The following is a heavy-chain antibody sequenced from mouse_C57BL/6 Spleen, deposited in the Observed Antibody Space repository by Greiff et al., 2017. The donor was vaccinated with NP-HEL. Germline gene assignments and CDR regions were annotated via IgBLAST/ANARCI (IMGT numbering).Heavy chain of an antibody. V-gene: IGHV2-2*01. CDR2: IWSGGST. Sequence: VQLQQSGPGLVQPSQSLSITCTVSGFSLTSYGVHWVRQSPGKGLEWLGVIWSGGSTDYNAAFISRLSISKDNSKSQVFLKKNRLQADDTAIYYGARKDYYGSSYGYFDVWGTGTTVTVSS. D-gene: IGHD1-1*01. J-gene: IGHJ1*03. CDR3: ARKDYYGSSYGYFDV. CDR1: GFSLTSYG.